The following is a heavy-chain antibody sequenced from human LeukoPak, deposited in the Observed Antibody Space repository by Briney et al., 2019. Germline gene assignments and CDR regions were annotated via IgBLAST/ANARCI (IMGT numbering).Heavy chain of an antibody. V-gene: IGHV1-2*06. D-gene: IGHD2-15*01. J-gene: IGHJ4*02. CDR1: GYTFTGYY. Sequence: ASVKVSCKASGYTFTGYYMHWVRQAPGQGLEWMGRINPNSGGTNYAQKFQGRVTMTRDTSISTAYMELSRLRSDDTAVYYCARGLRAGGSYYYVYWRRGPLVTVSS. CDR3: ARGLRAGGSYYYVY. CDR2: INPNSGGT.